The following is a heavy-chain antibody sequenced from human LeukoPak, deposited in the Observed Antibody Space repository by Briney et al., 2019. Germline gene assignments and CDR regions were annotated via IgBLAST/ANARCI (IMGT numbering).Heavy chain of an antibody. Sequence: GGSLRLSCAASGFTFSSYAMHWVRQAPGKGLEWVAVISYDGSNKYYADSVKGRFTISRDNSKNTLYLQMNSLRAEDTAVYYCAKDRAGSSSWDPGENAFDIWGQGTMVTVSS. D-gene: IGHD6-13*01. CDR1: GFTFSSYA. J-gene: IGHJ3*02. V-gene: IGHV3-30-3*01. CDR2: ISYDGSNK. CDR3: AKDRAGSSSWDPGENAFDI.